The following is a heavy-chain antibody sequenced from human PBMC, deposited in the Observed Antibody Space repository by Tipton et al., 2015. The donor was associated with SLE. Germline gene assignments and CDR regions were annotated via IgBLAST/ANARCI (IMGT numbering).Heavy chain of an antibody. D-gene: IGHD4-11*01. CDR3: ASDFDYSTSGWFDP. J-gene: IGHJ5*02. V-gene: IGHV4-39*07. CDR1: GGSITSSSYY. Sequence: TLSLTCTVSGGSITSSSYYWGWIRQPPGKGLEWIGSIYYSGSTYYNQSLKSRVTISVDTSKNQFSLKLSSVTAADTAVYYCASDFDYSTSGWFDPWGQGTLVTVSS. CDR2: IYYSGST.